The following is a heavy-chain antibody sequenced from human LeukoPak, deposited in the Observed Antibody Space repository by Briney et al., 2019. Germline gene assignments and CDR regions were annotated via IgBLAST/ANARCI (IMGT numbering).Heavy chain of an antibody. CDR3: ATVRNSFYYMDV. Sequence: GGSLRLSCAASGFTFIKYSMTWVRQAPGKGLEWVSAITGSGAFTDYADSVKGRFTISRDNAKSSLYLQMNSLRAEDTAVYYCATVRNSFYYMDVWGKGTTVTISS. CDR2: ITGSGAFT. CDR1: GFTFIKYS. D-gene: IGHD1-14*01. J-gene: IGHJ6*03. V-gene: IGHV3-23*01.